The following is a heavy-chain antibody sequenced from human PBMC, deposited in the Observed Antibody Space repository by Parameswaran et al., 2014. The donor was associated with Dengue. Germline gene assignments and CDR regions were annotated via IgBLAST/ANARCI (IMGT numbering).Heavy chain of an antibody. Sequence: WVRQAPGQRLEWMGWIATNTGNPTYAQDSTGRFVFSLDTSVSTAYLQIYRLKAEDTAIYYCARLLTTSLDYWGQGTLVTVSS. D-gene: IGHD1-14*01. CDR2: IATNTGNP. CDR3: ARLLTTSLDY. J-gene: IGHJ4*02. V-gene: IGHV7-4-1*01.